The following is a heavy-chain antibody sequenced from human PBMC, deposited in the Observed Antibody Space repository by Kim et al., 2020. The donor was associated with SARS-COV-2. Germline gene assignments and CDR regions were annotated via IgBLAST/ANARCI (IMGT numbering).Heavy chain of an antibody. CDR1: GFTFSSYW. D-gene: IGHD6-13*01. J-gene: IGHJ4*02. CDR3: ARDSKAAAGSFAY. V-gene: IGHV3-7*01. Sequence: GGSLRLSCAASGFTFSSYWMSWVRQAPGKGLEWVANITQDGIDKYYVDSVTGRFTISRDNATNSLYLQMNSLRSEDTAVYYCARDSKAAAGSFAYCCQGTLVTVSS. CDR2: ITQDGIDK.